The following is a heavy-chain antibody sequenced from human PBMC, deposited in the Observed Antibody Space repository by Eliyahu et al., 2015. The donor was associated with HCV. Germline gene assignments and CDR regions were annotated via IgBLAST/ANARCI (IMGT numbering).Heavy chain of an antibody. CDR1: GFNFDDHT. CDR2: ISWDGGIT. Sequence: EVQLVESGGVVVQPGGXLXLSXXASGFNFDDHTMHWVRQAPGKGLEWVSLISWDGGITYYADSVKGRFTISRDNSKNSLYLEMTSLTFEDTALYYCAKDRSFFIYAMDVWGQGTTVTVSS. V-gene: IGHV3-43*01. J-gene: IGHJ6*02. D-gene: IGHD3-3*01. CDR3: AKDRSFFIYAMDV.